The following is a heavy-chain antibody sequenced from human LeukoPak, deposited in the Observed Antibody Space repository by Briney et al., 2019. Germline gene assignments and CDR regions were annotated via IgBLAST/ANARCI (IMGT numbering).Heavy chain of an antibody. J-gene: IGHJ3*02. CDR3: ARHYGGNRDAFDI. V-gene: IGHV4-34*01. CDR1: GGSFSGYY. Sequence: PSETLSLTCAVYGGSFSGYYWSWIRQPPGKGLEWIGEINHSGSTNYNPSLKSRVTISVDTSKNQFSLKLSSVTAADTAVYYCARHYGGNRDAFDIWGQGTMVTVSS. CDR2: INHSGST. D-gene: IGHD4-23*01.